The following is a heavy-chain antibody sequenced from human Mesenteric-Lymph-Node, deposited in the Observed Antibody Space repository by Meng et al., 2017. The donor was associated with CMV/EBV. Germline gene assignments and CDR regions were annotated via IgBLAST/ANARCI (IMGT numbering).Heavy chain of an antibody. CDR1: GFSLRTTGMC. V-gene: IGHV2-70*20. J-gene: IGHJ6*02. Sequence: SGPTLVKPTQTLTLTCTFSGFSLRTTGMCVGWVRQPPGKALEWLALIDWDDDKYYRTSLKTRLTISKDTSKNQVVLTMTNMDPVDTATYYCARIPRRVDCYAFDVWGQGTTVTVSS. CDR2: IDWDDDK. D-gene: IGHD6-6*01. CDR3: ARIPRRVDCYAFDV.